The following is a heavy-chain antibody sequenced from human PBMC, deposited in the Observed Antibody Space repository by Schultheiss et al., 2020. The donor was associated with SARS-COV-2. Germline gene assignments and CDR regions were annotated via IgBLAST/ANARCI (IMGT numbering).Heavy chain of an antibody. CDR2: ISGSGGST. J-gene: IGHJ3*02. CDR3: AKAYEAHYYDSSGYYYSDAFDI. D-gene: IGHD3-22*01. V-gene: IGHV3-23*01. Sequence: GGSLRLSCAASGFTFSSYAMSWVRQAPGKGLEWVSAISGSGGSTYYADSVKGRFTISRDNSKNTLYLQMNSLRAEDTAVYYCAKAYEAHYYDSSGYYYSDAFDIWGQGTMGTGSS. CDR1: GFTFSSYA.